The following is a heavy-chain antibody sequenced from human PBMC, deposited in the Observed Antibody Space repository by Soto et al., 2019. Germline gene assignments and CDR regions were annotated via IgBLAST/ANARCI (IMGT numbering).Heavy chain of an antibody. CDR2: ISHDGSDK. V-gene: IGHV3-30*04. CDR3: ARAIASGGISRFGMDV. D-gene: IGHD6-13*01. CDR1: GFIFSNLA. Sequence: GGSLRLSCEASGFIFSNLAMNWVRQAPGKGLEWVAVISHDGSDKNYADSMKGRFSISRDNSKSTLYLEMNTLGPEDTAVYYCARAIASGGISRFGMDVWGQGTTVTVSS. J-gene: IGHJ6*02.